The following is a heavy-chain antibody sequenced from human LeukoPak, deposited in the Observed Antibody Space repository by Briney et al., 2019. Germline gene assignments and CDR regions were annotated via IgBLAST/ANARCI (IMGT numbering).Heavy chain of an antibody. D-gene: IGHD3-10*01. CDR1: GFTVNSYA. J-gene: IGHJ5*02. CDR3: ARVQYYGSGSYYNWFDP. CDR2: IYSDGVT. V-gene: IGHV3-66*01. Sequence: GGSLRLSCAASGFTVNSYALSWVRQVPGKGLAWVSLIYSDGVTHYADSVKGRFTISRDNAKNTLYLQMNSLRAEDTAVYYCARVQYYGSGSYYNWFDPWGQGTLVTVSS.